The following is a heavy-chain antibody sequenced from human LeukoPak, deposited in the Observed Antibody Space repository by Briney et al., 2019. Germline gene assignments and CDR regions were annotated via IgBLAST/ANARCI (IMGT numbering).Heavy chain of an antibody. CDR1: GGSISSGGYS. J-gene: IGHJ4*02. CDR2: IYHSGST. Sequence: PSQTLSLTCAVSGGSISSGGYSWSWIRQPPGKGLEWIGYIYHSGSTYYNPSLKSRVTISVDRSKNQFSLKLSSVTAADTAVYYCASINPSDYFDYWGQGTLVTVSS. V-gene: IGHV4-30-2*01. CDR3: ASINPSDYFDY.